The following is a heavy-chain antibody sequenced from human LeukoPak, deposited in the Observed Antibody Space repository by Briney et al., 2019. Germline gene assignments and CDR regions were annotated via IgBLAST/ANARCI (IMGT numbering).Heavy chain of an antibody. CDR3: VRQNYHYYTMDV. CDR1: GFTFNFYA. CDR2: ISGTGGST. Sequence: GGSLRLSCAASGFTFNFYAMAWGRQAPGKGLDWVSAISGTGGSTYYSDSVKGRCTISRDNSKNTLFLQMSGLSAEDTAVYYCVRQNYHYYTMDVWGQGTTVTVSS. J-gene: IGHJ6*02. V-gene: IGHV3-23*01.